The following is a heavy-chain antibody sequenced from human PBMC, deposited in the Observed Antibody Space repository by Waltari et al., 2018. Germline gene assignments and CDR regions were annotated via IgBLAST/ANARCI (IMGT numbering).Heavy chain of an antibody. D-gene: IGHD6-25*01. CDR3: AKGSGAFDI. Sequence: QVQLQESGPGLVKPSETLSLTCTVSGYSISSGYYWGWIRQPPGKGLEWIGSIYHSGGTYYNPSLKSRVTISVDTSKNQFSLKLSSVTAADTAVYYCAKGSGAFDIWGQGTMVTVSS. V-gene: IGHV4-38-2*02. CDR2: IYHSGGT. CDR1: GYSISSGYY. J-gene: IGHJ3*02.